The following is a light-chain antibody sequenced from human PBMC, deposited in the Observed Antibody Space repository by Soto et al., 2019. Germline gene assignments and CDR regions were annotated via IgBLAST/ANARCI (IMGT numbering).Light chain of an antibody. CDR1: QSVSSN. CDR2: GAS. V-gene: IGKV3-15*01. Sequence: TQSPATLSVSPGERATLSCRASQSVSSNLAWYQQEPGQAPRLLIYGASTRATGIPARFSGSGSGTEFTLTISSLQSEDFAVYYCQQYNNWPRWTFGQGTKVDIK. J-gene: IGKJ1*01. CDR3: QQYNNWPRWT.